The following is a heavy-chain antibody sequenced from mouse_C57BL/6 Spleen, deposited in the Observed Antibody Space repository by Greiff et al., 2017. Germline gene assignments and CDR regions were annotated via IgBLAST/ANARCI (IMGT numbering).Heavy chain of an antibody. V-gene: IGHV1-52*01. J-gene: IGHJ3*01. D-gene: IGHD3-1*01. CDR3: ALEGDAFGGFAY. CDR2: IDPSDSET. Sequence: QVQLQQPGAELVRPGSSVKLSCKASGYTFTSYWMHWVKQRPIQGLEWIGNIDPSDSETHYNQKFKDKATLTVDKSSSTADMQLSSLTSEDSAVYYCALEGDAFGGFAYWGQGTLVTVSA. CDR1: GYTFTSYW.